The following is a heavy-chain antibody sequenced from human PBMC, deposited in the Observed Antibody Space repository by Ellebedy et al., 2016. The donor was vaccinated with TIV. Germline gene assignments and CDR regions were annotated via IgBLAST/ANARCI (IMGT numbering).Heavy chain of an antibody. CDR2: VYHTGHT. V-gene: IGHV4-4*02. Sequence: MPSETLSLTCGVSRDSINNDNFWSWVRQPPGRGLEWIGEVYHTGHTNYNPSLRSRVTITVDKSKGQFSLTLRSITAADTAVYFCARDWTRGGGYIPSWFDPWGQGTLVTVSS. CDR3: ARDWTRGGGYIPSWFDP. D-gene: IGHD5-24*01. J-gene: IGHJ5*02. CDR1: RDSINNDNF.